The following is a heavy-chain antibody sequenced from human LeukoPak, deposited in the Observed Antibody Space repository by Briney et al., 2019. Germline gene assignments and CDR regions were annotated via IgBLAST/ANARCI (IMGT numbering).Heavy chain of an antibody. Sequence: PGGSLRLSCTASGFSVSNNYMTWVRQAPGKGLEWVSSSYSGGNTYYADSVKDRFTTSRDNSKNTLYLQMNSLRAEDTAVYYCARSPILGYCSGGSCHVFDIWGQGTMVTVSS. CDR2: SYSGGNT. CDR1: GFSVSNNY. V-gene: IGHV3-53*01. J-gene: IGHJ3*02. D-gene: IGHD2-15*01. CDR3: ARSPILGYCSGGSCHVFDI.